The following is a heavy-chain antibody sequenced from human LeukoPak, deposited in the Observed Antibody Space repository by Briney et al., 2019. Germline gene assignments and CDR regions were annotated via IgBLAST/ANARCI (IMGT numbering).Heavy chain of an antibody. CDR1: GVSISSSSYY. D-gene: IGHD2-2*01. Sequence: SETLSLTCTVSGVSISSSSYYWAWIRQPPGKGLEWIGNIYYGGTSYYNPSLKSRITISVDTSKNQFSLRLSSVTAADTAVYYWAFLGHQLRPTHAFHMWGEGTMVSVSS. V-gene: IGHV4-39*01. CDR2: IYYGGTS. J-gene: IGHJ3*02. CDR3: AFLGHQLRPTHAFHM.